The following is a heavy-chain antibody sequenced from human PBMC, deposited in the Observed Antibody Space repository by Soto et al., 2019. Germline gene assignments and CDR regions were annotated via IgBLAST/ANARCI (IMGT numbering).Heavy chain of an antibody. V-gene: IGHV3-30-3*01. CDR3: ARAGDAFDF. J-gene: IGHJ3*01. CDR2: ISDDGTKK. Sequence: GGSLRLSCAGSGFTFSSYAFHWVRQAPGKGLEWVAVISDDGTKKYYADYVKGRFIISRHNYKDTLYLEMNSLRIEDTAVYYCARAGDAFDFWGQGTMVTVSS. CDR1: GFTFSSYA.